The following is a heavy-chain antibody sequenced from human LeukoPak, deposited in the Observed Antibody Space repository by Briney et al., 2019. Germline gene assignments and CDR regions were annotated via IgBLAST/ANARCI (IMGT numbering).Heavy chain of an antibody. V-gene: IGHV3-11*01. J-gene: IGHJ4*02. CDR3: ARERTPAAGRTFDY. CDR1: GFTFSDYY. D-gene: IGHD6-13*01. CDR2: ISSSGSTI. Sequence: GGSLRLSCAASGFTFSDYYMSWLRQAPGKGLEWVSYISSSGSTIYYADSVKGRFTISRDNAKNSLYLQMNSLRAADTAVYYCARERTPAAGRTFDYWGQGTLVTVSS.